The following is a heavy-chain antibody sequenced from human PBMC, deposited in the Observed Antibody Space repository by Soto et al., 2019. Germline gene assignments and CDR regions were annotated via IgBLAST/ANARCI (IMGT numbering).Heavy chain of an antibody. D-gene: IGHD2-2*01. Sequence: QVQLVQSGAEVKKPGASVKVSCKASGYTFTSYAMHWVRQAPGQRLEWMGWINAGNGNTKYSQKFQGRVTITRDTSASTAYMELSSLRSEDTAVYYCARGIRVCSSTSRITRGGFDYWGQGTLVTVSS. CDR2: INAGNGNT. CDR1: GYTFTSYA. J-gene: IGHJ4*02. V-gene: IGHV1-3*01. CDR3: ARGIRVCSSTSRITRGGFDY.